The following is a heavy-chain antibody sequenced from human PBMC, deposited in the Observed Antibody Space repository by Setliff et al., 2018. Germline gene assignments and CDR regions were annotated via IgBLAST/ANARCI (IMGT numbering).Heavy chain of an antibody. CDR2: INQSGST. V-gene: IGHV4-34*01. J-gene: IGHJ6*03. Sequence: KPSETLSLTCAVYGGSFNSYYWSWIRQPPGKGLEWIGEINQSGSTNYNPSLKSRVTMSVDTSKNQFSLKLSSVTAADTAVYYCARDLYSSSSGGFYYYYYYMDVWGKGTTVTVSS. D-gene: IGHD6-6*01. CDR1: GGSFNSYY. CDR3: ARDLYSSSSGGFYYYYYYMDV.